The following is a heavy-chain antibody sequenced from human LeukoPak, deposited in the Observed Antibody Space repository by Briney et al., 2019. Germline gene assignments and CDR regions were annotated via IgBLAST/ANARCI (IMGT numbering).Heavy chain of an antibody. CDR2: IYYSGST. V-gene: IGHV4-59*01. Sequence: SETLSLTCTVSGGSLSSYYWSSIREPPGKGLGWIGYIYYSGSTNYNPSLKSRVTISVDTSKNLFSLKLSSVTAADTAVYYCAGYTGVSNWFDPWGQGTLVTVSS. J-gene: IGHJ5*02. D-gene: IGHD1-1*01. CDR1: GGSLSSYY. CDR3: AGYTGVSNWFDP.